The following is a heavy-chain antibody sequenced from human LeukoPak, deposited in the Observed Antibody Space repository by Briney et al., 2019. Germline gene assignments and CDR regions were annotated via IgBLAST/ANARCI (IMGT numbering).Heavy chain of an antibody. D-gene: IGHD3-22*01. Sequence: GGSLTLSCAVSGITLSNYGMSWVRQAPGGGLEWVAGICGSGGGTYYADSVKGRFTISRDNPKNTLYLQVDSLRAEDTAVYFCAKRGVVIRVILVGFHKEAYYFDSWGQGALVTVSS. CDR3: AKRGVVIRVILVGFHKEAYYFDS. CDR1: GITLSNYG. J-gene: IGHJ4*02. V-gene: IGHV3-23*01. CDR2: ICGSGGGT.